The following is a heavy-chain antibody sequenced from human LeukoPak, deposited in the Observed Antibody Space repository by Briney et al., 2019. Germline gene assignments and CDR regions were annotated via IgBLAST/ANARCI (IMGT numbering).Heavy chain of an antibody. CDR1: GGSFSGYY. V-gene: IGHV4-34*01. CDR3: ARATGGMVRGVISHYFDY. CDR2: INHSGST. Sequence: PSETLSLTCAVYGGSFSGYYWSWIRQPPGKGLEWIGEINHSGSTNYNPSLKSRVTISVDTSKNQFSLKLSSVTAADTAVYYCARATGGMVRGVISHYFDYWGQGTLVTVSS. D-gene: IGHD3-10*01. J-gene: IGHJ4*02.